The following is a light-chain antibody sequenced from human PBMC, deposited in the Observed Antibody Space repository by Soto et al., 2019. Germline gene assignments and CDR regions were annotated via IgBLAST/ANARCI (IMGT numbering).Light chain of an antibody. CDR1: SSDVGGYNY. V-gene: IGLV2-8*01. Sequence: QSVLTQPPSASGSPGQSVTISCTGTSSDVGGYNYVSWYQQHPGKAPKLMIYEVNKRPSGVPDRFSGSKSGNTAFLTVSGLQGEDEADYYCSSYAGSNKLLFGGGTKVTVL. CDR3: SSYAGSNKLL. J-gene: IGLJ2*01. CDR2: EVN.